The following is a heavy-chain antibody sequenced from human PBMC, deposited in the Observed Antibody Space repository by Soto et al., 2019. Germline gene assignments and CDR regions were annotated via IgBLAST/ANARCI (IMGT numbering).Heavy chain of an antibody. CDR1: GFNFGAFS. J-gene: IGHJ5*02. D-gene: IGHD7-27*01. Sequence: EVQLVESGGGLVKPGESLRLSCTASGFNFGAFSLSWVRQAPGKGLEWVSSIDPTSTEIHYADSVEGRFSVYRDSTKNSLYLQMISLRFEDTGVYYCARDYLTGDPREAFASWGQGPLVTVSS. CDR3: ARDYLTGDPREAFAS. CDR2: IDPTSTEI. V-gene: IGHV3-21*01.